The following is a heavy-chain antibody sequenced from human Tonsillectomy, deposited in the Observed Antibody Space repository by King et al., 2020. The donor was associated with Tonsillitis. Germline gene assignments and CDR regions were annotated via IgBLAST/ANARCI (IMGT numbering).Heavy chain of an antibody. CDR1: GGSISSYY. J-gene: IGHJ6*02. CDR2: IYYSGST. V-gene: IGHV4-59*01. Sequence: QLQESGPGLVKPSETLSLTCTVSGGSISSYYWSWIRQPPGKGLEWIGYIYYSGSTNYNPSLKSRVTISVDTSKNQFSLKLSSVTAADTAVYYCSTWGGGSYDRDYYCYDGMDVWGQGTTVTVSS. D-gene: IGHD3-9*01. CDR3: STWGGGSYDRDYYCYDGMDV.